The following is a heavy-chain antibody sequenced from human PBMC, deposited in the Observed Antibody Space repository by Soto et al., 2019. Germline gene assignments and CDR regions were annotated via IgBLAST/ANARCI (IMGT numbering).Heavy chain of an antibody. V-gene: IGHV1-69*01. CDR2: SVPIYRTE. J-gene: IGHJ4*02. Sequence: QVQLVQSGAEVKKPGSSVKVSCKASGGTFSSYRINWVRQAPGQGLEWVGGSVPIYRTEDYAQKFQGRVTITADASARTSYMELRSLKSHDTAVYYCVRDSGAKLSSSWGQGTLVTVAS. CDR3: VRDSGAKLSSS. D-gene: IGHD6-13*01. CDR1: GGTFSSYR.